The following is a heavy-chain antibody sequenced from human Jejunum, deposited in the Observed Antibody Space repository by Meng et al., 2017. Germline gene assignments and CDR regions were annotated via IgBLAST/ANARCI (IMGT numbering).Heavy chain of an antibody. D-gene: IGHD6-6*01. CDR2: IYYSGGT. CDR3: AHSSSSSSFGFDY. CDR1: GGSVSSAAYY. Sequence: QVQGQESGPGLVRPSEPLSLTCPVSGGSVSSAAYYWNWIRQPPGKGLEWIGYIYYSGGTTYSPSLNSRVTISIDTAKNQVSLKVSSVTAADTAVYYCAHSSSSSSFGFDYWGQGTLVTVSS. J-gene: IGHJ4*02. V-gene: IGHV4-61*08.